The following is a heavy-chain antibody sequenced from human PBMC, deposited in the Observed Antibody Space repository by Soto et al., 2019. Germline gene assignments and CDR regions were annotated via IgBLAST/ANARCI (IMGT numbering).Heavy chain of an antibody. Sequence: SETLSLTCTVSGGSISSGGYYWSWIRQHPGKGLEWIGYIYYSGSTYYNPSLKSRVTISVDTSKNQFSLKLSSVTAADTAVYYCARDSPPGAGYCSGGSCYSRAYAFDIWGQGTMVTVSS. CDR2: IYYSGST. J-gene: IGHJ3*02. CDR1: GGSISSGGYY. V-gene: IGHV4-31*03. CDR3: ARDSPPGAGYCSGGSCYSRAYAFDI. D-gene: IGHD2-15*01.